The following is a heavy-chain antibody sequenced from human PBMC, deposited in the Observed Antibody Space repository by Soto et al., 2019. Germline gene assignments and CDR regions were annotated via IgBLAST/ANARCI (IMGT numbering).Heavy chain of an antibody. Sequence: QVVLQESGTGLVKPSETLSLTCSVSGRSITSYYWSWVRQHPGMGLEWIGYIYDNGFTSQKPSLKGRVTMSADTSQNQFSLKLTSVTGADTAVYYCARTYDSNGYANEFDSWGQGILVSVTS. CDR3: ARTYDSNGYANEFDS. CDR1: GRSITSYY. V-gene: IGHV4-59*12. CDR2: IYDNGFT. D-gene: IGHD3-22*01. J-gene: IGHJ4*02.